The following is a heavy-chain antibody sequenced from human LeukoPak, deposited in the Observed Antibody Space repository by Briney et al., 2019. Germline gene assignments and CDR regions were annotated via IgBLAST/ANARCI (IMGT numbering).Heavy chain of an antibody. V-gene: IGHV1-24*01. D-gene: IGHD2-15*01. CDR3: ATDLPSGGNEDAFDI. CDR1: GYTLTELS. J-gene: IGHJ3*02. Sequence: GASVKVSCKVSGYTLTELSMHWVRQAPGKGLEWMGGFDPEDGETIYAQKFQGRVTMTEDTSTDTAYMELSSLRSEDTAVYYCATDLPSGGNEDAFDIWGQGTVVTVSS. CDR2: FDPEDGET.